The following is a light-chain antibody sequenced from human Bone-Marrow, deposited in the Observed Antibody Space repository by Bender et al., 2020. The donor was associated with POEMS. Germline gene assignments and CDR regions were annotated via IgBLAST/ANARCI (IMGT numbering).Light chain of an antibody. Sequence: SALTQPASVSGSPGQSITISCTGSSSDIGGYNYVSWYQQHPGKAPKLLIFDVTSRPSGVPDRFSASKSGTSASLAISGLRSEDGADYYCASWDDSLGGVVFGGGTKISVL. V-gene: IGLV2-14*01. CDR2: DVT. CDR3: ASWDDSLGGVV. CDR1: SSDIGGYNY. J-gene: IGLJ2*01.